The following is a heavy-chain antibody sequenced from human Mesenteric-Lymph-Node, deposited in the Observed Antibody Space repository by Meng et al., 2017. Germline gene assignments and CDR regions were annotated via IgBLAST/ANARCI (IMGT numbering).Heavy chain of an antibody. CDR3: ARGNLMPIAAAGTVYFQH. V-gene: IGHV1-8*02. CDR1: GGTFSSYT. Sequence: ASVKVSCKASGGTFSSYTISWVRQATGQGLEWMGWMNPNSGNTGYAQKFQGRVTMTRNTSISTAYMELSSLRSEDTAVYYCARGNLMPIAAAGTVYFQHWGQGTLVTVSS. J-gene: IGHJ1*01. D-gene: IGHD6-13*01. CDR2: MNPNSGNT.